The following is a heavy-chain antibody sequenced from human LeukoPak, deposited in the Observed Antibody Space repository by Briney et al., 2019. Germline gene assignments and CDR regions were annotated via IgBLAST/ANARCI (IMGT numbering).Heavy chain of an antibody. CDR1: GGSITNYY. D-gene: IGHD5-18*01. Sequence: SETLSLTCTVSGGSITNYYWSWIRQSAGKGLEWIGRINTSGDTSYNPSIRSRVTMSVDTSKNQFSLKLSSVTAADTVMYYCARVSPPGYGILEKWGQGTLVTVSS. J-gene: IGHJ4*02. CDR2: INTSGDT. CDR3: ARVSPPGYGILEK. V-gene: IGHV4-4*07.